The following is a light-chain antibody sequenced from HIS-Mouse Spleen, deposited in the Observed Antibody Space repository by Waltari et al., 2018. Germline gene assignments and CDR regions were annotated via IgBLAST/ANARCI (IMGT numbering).Light chain of an antibody. Sequence: SYELTQPPSVSVSPGQTASITCSGDKLGDKYACWYQQKPGQSPVLVIYQDSKRPSGFPDRFSGSNSWNTATLTISGTQAMDEADYYCQAWDSSTVVFGGGTKLTVL. CDR1: KLGDKY. V-gene: IGLV3-1*01. CDR2: QDS. CDR3: QAWDSSTVV. J-gene: IGLJ2*01.